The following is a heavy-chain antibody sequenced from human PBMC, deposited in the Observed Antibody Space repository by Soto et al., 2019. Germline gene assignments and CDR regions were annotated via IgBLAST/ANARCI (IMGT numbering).Heavy chain of an antibody. CDR2: IKQDGSEK. J-gene: IGHJ6*02. Sequence: PGGSLRLSCAASGFTFSSYWMSWVRQAPGKGLEWVANIKQDGSEKYYVDSVKGRFTISRDNAKNSLYLQMNSLRAEDTAVYYCARAVVVVPAAIYYYYGMDVWDQGTTVTVSS. D-gene: IGHD2-2*01. CDR3: ARAVVVVPAAIYYYYGMDV. V-gene: IGHV3-7*01. CDR1: GFTFSSYW.